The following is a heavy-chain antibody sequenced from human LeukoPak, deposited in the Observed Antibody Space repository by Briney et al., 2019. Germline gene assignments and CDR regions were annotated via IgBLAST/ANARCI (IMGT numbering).Heavy chain of an antibody. D-gene: IGHD3-10*01. CDR3: AKDPVTMVRGVAGYFDY. V-gene: IGHV3-30*02. Sequence: GGSLRLSCAASGFTFSNYGMHWVRQAPGKGLEWVAVIRYDGSNKYYADSVKGRFTMSRDNSKNTLYLQMNSLRAEDTAVYYCAKDPVTMVRGVAGYFDYWGQGTLVTVSS. J-gene: IGHJ4*02. CDR1: GFTFSNYG. CDR2: IRYDGSNK.